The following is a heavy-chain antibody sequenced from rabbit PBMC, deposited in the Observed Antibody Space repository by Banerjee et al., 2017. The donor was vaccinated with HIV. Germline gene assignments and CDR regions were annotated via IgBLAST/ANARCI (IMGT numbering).Heavy chain of an antibody. CDR2: IYTGSIGRT. Sequence: QSLEESGGDLVKPGASLTLTCTASGFSFSTSYYMCWVRQAPGKGLEWIACIYTGSIGRTGYASWAKGRFTISKTSSTTVTLQMTSLTAADTATYFCARDHGYAGAAYGHLSSIYATGMDLWGPGTLVTVS. J-gene: IGHJ4*01. V-gene: IGHV1S40*01. CDR1: GFSFSTSYY. CDR3: ARDHGYAGAAYGHLSSIYATGMDL. D-gene: IGHD4-2*01.